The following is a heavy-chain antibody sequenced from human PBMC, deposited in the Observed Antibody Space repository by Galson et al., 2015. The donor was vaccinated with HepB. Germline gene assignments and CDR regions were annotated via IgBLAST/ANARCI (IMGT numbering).Heavy chain of an antibody. D-gene: IGHD1/OR15-1a*01. CDR3: ARDTWGITGITMAPPGGMDV. V-gene: IGHV3-21*01. J-gene: IGHJ6*02. CDR2: ISSSSSYI. CDR1: GSTFSSYS. Sequence: SLRLSCAASGSTFSSYSMNWVRQAPGKGLEWVSSISSSSSYIYYADSVKGRFTISRDNAKNSLYLQMNSLRAEDTAVYYCARDTWGITGITMAPPGGMDVWGQGTTVTVSS.